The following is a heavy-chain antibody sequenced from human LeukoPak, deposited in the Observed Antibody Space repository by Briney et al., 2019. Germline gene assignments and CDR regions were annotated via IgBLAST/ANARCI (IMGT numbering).Heavy chain of an antibody. CDR3: ARVLNGYNIRDYFDY. CDR1: GYTFTSYY. CDR2: INPSGGST. Sequence: GASVKVSCKASGYTFTSYYIHWVRQAPGQGLEWMGLINPSGGSTNYAQKFQGRVTMTRDTSTSTVYMELSSLRSDDTAVYYCARVLNGYNIRDYFDYWGQGTLVIVSS. V-gene: IGHV1-46*01. D-gene: IGHD5-24*01. J-gene: IGHJ4*02.